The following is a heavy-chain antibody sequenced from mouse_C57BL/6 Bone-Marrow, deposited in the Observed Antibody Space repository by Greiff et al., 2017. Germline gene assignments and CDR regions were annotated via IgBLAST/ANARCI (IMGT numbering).Heavy chain of an antibody. D-gene: IGHD1-1*01. J-gene: IGHJ3*01. V-gene: IGHV1-26*01. CDR3: ARERLYYSGAWFAY. CDR1: GYTFTDYY. CDR2: INPNNGGT. Sequence: VQLQQSGPELVKPGASVKISCKASGYTFTDYYMNWVKQSHGKSLEWIGDINPNNGGTSYNQKFKGKATLTVDKSSSTAYMELRSLTSEDSAGYSCARERLYYSGAWFAYWGQGNLVTVSA.